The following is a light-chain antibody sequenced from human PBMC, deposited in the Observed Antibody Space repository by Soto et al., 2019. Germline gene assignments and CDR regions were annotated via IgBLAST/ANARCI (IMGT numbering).Light chain of an antibody. J-gene: IGKJ1*01. CDR1: QSISNG. V-gene: IGKV1-5*03. CDR3: QQYNPYSRT. CDR2: KAS. Sequence: DIQMTQSPSTLSASVGDRVTITCRASQSISNGLAWYQQKPGKAPKLLIYKASSLQSGVPSRFSGSGSGTDFTLTISSLQPDDFAMYYCQQYNPYSRTFGQGTKVDIK.